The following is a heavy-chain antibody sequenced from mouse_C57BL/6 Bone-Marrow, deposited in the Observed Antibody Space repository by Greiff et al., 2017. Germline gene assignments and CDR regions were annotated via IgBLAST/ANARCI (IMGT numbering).Heavy chain of an antibody. CDR1: GIAFSRYW. V-gene: IGHV4-1*01. J-gene: IGHJ2*01. Sequence: EVKLVESGGGLVQPGGSLKLSCAASGIAFSRYWMSWVRRAPGKGLEWIGEINPDSSTINYEPSLKDKFKISRYNAKNTLYLQMSKVRSDDTALYYCSRPGTAGFVDYWGQGTTLTVSS. CDR2: INPDSSTI. CDR3: SRPGTAGFVDY. D-gene: IGHD1-2*01.